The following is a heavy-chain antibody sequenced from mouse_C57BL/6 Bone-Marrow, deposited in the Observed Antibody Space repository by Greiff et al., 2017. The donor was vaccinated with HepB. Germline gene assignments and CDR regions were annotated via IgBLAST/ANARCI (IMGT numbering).Heavy chain of an antibody. D-gene: IGHD3-2*02. CDR3: AREGAQATSYDFDY. J-gene: IGHJ2*01. CDR2: ISDGGSYT. V-gene: IGHV5-4*01. Sequence: EVQGVESGGGLVKPGGSLKLSCAASGFTFSSYAMSWVRQTPEKRLEWVATISDGGSYTYYPDNVKGRFTISRDNAKNNLYLQMSHLKSEDTAMYYCAREGAQATSYDFDYWGQGTTLTVSS. CDR1: GFTFSSYA.